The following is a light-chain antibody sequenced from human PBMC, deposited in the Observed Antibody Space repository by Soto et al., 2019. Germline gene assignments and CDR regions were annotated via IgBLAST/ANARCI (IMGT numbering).Light chain of an antibody. J-gene: IGLJ1*01. V-gene: IGLV1-51*02. CDR2: ENN. Sequence: QPVLTQPPSESADPGQKVTISCSGSSSNIGNNYVSWYQQLPGTAPKLLIYENNKRPSGIPDRFSGSKSGTSATLGITGLQTGDEAYYYCGTWDSSLSAGDYVFGTGTKLTVL. CDR3: GTWDSSLSAGDYV. CDR1: SSNIGNNY.